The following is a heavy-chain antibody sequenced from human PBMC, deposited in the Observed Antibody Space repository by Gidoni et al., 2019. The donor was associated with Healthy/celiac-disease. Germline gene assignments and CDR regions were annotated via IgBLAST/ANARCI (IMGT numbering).Heavy chain of an antibody. V-gene: IGHV3-15*01. CDR3: TAAAIYYYYGMDV. Sequence: EMQLVESGGGLVKPGGSLRLSCAASGFTFSNAWMSWVRQAPGKGLEWVGRIKSKTDGGTTDYAAPVKGRFTISRDDSKNTLYLQMNSLKTEDTAVYYCTAAAIYYYYGMDVWGQGTTVTVSS. CDR2: IKSKTDGGTT. D-gene: IGHD2-2*01. CDR1: GFTFSNAW. J-gene: IGHJ6*02.